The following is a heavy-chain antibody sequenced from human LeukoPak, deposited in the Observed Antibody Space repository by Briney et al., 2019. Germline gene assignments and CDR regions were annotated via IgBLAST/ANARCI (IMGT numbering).Heavy chain of an antibody. J-gene: IGHJ4*02. D-gene: IGHD2-2*02. V-gene: IGHV1-18*01. Sequence: ASVNVSCTASGYTFTIYGISWVRQAPGQGREWMGWISAYNGNTNYAQKLQGRVTMTTDTSTSTAYMELRSLRSDDTAVYYCARAPKIGYCSSTSCFTPDYWGQGTLVTVSS. CDR1: GYTFTIYG. CDR2: ISAYNGNT. CDR3: ARAPKIGYCSSTSCFTPDY.